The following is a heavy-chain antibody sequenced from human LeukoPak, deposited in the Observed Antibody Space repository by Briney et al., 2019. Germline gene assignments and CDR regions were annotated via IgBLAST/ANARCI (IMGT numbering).Heavy chain of an antibody. Sequence: GGALRLSCAESGFTFSTYTMHWVRQAPGKGLEWVALIRHDGGDKFYADSVKGRFTVSRDNSKNTLYLQMNSLRAEDTAVYYCARYLATSYYYYYYMDVWGKGTTVTVSS. CDR3: ARYLATSYYYYYYMDV. V-gene: IGHV3-33*01. J-gene: IGHJ6*03. CDR1: GFTFSTYT. D-gene: IGHD5-12*01. CDR2: IRHDGGDK.